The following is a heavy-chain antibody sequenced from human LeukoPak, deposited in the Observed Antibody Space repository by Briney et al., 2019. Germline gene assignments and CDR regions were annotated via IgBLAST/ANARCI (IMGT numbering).Heavy chain of an antibody. V-gene: IGHV4-39*07. J-gene: IGHJ4*02. D-gene: IGHD1-26*01. CDR1: GDSISSGASY. Sequence: SETLSLTCTVSGDSISSGASYWSWIRQPPGKGLEWIGSIYYSGSIYYNPSLKSRVTISVDTSKNQLSLKLRSVTAADTAVYYCARERREQLLPPYTRLVTYFDYWGQGTLVTVSS. CDR3: ARERREQLLPPYTRLVTYFDY. CDR2: IYYSGSI.